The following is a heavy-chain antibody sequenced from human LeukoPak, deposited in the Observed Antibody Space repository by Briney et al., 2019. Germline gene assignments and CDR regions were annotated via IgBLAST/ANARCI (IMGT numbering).Heavy chain of an antibody. D-gene: IGHD6-19*01. V-gene: IGHV3-7*01. J-gene: IGHJ4*02. CDR2: IEQDGSEI. CDR1: GFTFSSHW. CDR3: ARDSYTSAIDY. Sequence: PGGSLRLSCVASGFTFSSHWMSWVRQAPGKGLEWVATIEQDGSEIYYVDSVKGRFTISRDNAKNSLYLQMSGLRAEDTAVFYCARDSYTSAIDYWGQGTLVTVSS.